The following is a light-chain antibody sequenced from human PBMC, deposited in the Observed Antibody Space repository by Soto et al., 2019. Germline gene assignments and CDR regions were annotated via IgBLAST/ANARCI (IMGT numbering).Light chain of an antibody. CDR1: SSDVGAYDF. CDR2: EVR. Sequence: QSAPTQPASVSGSPGQSITISCTGTSSDVGAYDFVSWYQQHPDKAPKLMIYEVRNRPSGVSNRFSGSKSVNTATLTISGLQAEDEADYYCSSYTTSSTRVFGTGTKLTVL. J-gene: IGLJ1*01. CDR3: SSYTTSSTRV. V-gene: IGLV2-14*03.